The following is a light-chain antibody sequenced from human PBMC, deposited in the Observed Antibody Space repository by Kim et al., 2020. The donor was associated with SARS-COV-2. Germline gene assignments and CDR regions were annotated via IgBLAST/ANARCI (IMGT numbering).Light chain of an antibody. CDR3: QQLSNYPRT. J-gene: IGKJ2*01. V-gene: IGKV1-9*01. Sequence: DRVPVTCRASQGIRKYVAWYQQKPGNAPRLLIHDAATLQSGAPSRFSGSGSGTEFTLTITSLQPEDFATYYCQQLSNYPRTFGQGTKLEI. CDR2: DAA. CDR1: QGIRKY.